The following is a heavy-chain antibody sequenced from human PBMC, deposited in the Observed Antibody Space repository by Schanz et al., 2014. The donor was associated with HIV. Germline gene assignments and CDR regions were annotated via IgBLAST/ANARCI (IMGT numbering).Heavy chain of an antibody. V-gene: IGHV1-18*01. J-gene: IGHJ4*02. CDR1: GYTFSNYD. Sequence: HLVQSGTEVKKPGASVKVSCEASGYTFSNYDIVWVRQAPGQRLQWVAWINTYYSTPHYAQRLQGRVTMTRDKSTSTVYMDMRSLRSDDTAVYYCARKQQLTGEIDHWGQGTLVTVSS. D-gene: IGHD3-9*01. CDR2: INTYYSTP. CDR3: ARKQQLTGEIDH.